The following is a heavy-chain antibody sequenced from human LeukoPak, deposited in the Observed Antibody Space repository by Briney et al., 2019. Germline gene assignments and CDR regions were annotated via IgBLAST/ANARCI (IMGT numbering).Heavy chain of an antibody. CDR2: IYYSGST. J-gene: IGHJ4*02. CDR3: ARVAGRGFGY. D-gene: IGHD3-10*01. CDR1: GGSISSSSYY. Sequence: SETLSLTCTVSGGSISSSSYYWGWIRQPPGKGLEWIGSIYYSGSTYYNPSLKSRVTISVDTSKNQFSLKLSSVTAADTAVYYCARVAGRGFGYWGQGTLVTVSS. V-gene: IGHV4-39*07.